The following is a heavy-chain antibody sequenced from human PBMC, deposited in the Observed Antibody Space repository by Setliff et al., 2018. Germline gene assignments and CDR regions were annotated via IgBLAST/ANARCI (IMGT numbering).Heavy chain of an antibody. CDR2: LYTSWST. Sequence: PSETLSLTCSVSGTSLDSIANGNQFWGWFRQPAGKELEWIGQLYTSWSTNYNPSLKSRVTISLDTSKNQFSLGLTSVTAEDTAVYYCARMSGFQYIDVWDKGTTVTVSS. CDR3: ARMSGFQYIDV. CDR1: GTSLDSIANGNQF. D-gene: IGHD3-3*01. V-gene: IGHV4-61*09. J-gene: IGHJ6*03.